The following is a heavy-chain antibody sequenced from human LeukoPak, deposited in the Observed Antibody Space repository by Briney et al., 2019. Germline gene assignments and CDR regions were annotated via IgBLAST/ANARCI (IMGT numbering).Heavy chain of an antibody. Sequence: SETLSLTCTLSGGSISSYYWSWIRQPPAKGLEWTGYVYTSRSTNYNPSLKSRVTISVDPSKNQFSLKLSSVTAADTAVYYCARLKTTVTTRHVWVNWFDPWGQGTLVTVSS. CDR1: GGSISSYY. J-gene: IGHJ5*02. V-gene: IGHV4-4*09. CDR3: ARLKTTVTTRHVWVNWFDP. D-gene: IGHD4-11*01. CDR2: VYTSRST.